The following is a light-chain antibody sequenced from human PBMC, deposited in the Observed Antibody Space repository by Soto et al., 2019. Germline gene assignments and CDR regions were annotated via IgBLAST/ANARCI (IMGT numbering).Light chain of an antibody. CDR1: SSDVGGYNY. Sequence: QSALTQPASVSGSPGQSITISCTGTSSDVGGYNYVSWYQQHPGQVPKLTIYEVTNRPSGVSSRFSGSKSCNTASLTISGLQAEDEADYYCSSYTSSDTWVFGGGTKLTVL. CDR2: EVT. J-gene: IGLJ3*02. CDR3: SSYTSSDTWV. V-gene: IGLV2-14*01.